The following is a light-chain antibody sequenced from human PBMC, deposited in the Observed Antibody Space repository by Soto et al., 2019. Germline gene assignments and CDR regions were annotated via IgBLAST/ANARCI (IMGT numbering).Light chain of an antibody. Sequence: DIQMTQSPSSLSASVGDRVTITCRASQDISNYLNWYQHKPGKAPKLLIYAASDLETGVPSRFSGSGSGTTFTFTISSLQPEDIATYYCQHYESLPITFGQGTRLDIK. V-gene: IGKV1-33*01. J-gene: IGKJ5*01. CDR3: QHYESLPIT. CDR1: QDISNY. CDR2: AAS.